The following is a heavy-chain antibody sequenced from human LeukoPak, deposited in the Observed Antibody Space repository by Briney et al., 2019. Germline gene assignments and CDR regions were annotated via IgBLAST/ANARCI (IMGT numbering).Heavy chain of an antibody. J-gene: IGHJ4*02. CDR1: GFTFDDYA. CDR2: ISWNSGSI. V-gene: IGHV3-9*01. D-gene: IGHD2-21*01. CDR3: ADLRLRFDY. Sequence: GRSLRLSCAASGFTFDDYAMHWVRQAPGKGLEWVSGISWNSGSIGYTDSVKGRFTISRDNSKSTLYLQMNSLRAEDTAVYYCADLRLRFDYWGQGTLVTVSS.